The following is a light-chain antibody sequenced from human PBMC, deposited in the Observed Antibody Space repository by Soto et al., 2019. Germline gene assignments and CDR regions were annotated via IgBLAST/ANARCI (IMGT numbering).Light chain of an antibody. V-gene: IGKV3-20*01. J-gene: IGKJ1*01. Sequence: ESVLTQSPATLSLSPGERATLSCRASPSVSNSLAWYQHKPGQAPRLLIYDASNRATGVPTRFSGSGSGTDFTLTISRLEPEDFAVYYCQQYGSSPVTFGQGTKVDIK. CDR1: PSVSNS. CDR3: QQYGSSPVT. CDR2: DAS.